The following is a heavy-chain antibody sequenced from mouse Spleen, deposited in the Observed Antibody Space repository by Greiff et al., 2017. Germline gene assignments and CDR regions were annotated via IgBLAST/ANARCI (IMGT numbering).Heavy chain of an antibody. CDR1: GYTFTSYW. Sequence: VQLQQPGAELVMPGASVKLSCKASGYTFTSYWMHWVKQRPGQGLEWIGEIDPSDSYTNYNQKFKGKATLTVDKSSSTAYMQLSSLTSEDSAVYYCARADVAYWGQGTLVTVSA. CDR2: IDPSDSYT. J-gene: IGHJ3*01. CDR3: ARADVAY. V-gene: IGHV1-69*01.